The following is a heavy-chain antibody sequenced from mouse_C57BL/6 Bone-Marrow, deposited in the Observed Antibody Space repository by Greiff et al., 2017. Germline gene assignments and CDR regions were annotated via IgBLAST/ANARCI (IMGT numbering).Heavy chain of an antibody. Sequence: EVMLVESEGGLVQPGSSLKLSCTASGFTFSDYYMAWVRQVPEKGLEWVANINYDGSSTYYLDSLKSRFIISRDNAKHILYLQMSSLKSEDTAMYYCARLAGYYAMDYWGQGTSVTVSS. V-gene: IGHV5-16*02. J-gene: IGHJ4*01. CDR1: GFTFSDYY. CDR3: ARLAGYYAMDY. CDR2: INYDGSST. D-gene: IGHD3-3*01.